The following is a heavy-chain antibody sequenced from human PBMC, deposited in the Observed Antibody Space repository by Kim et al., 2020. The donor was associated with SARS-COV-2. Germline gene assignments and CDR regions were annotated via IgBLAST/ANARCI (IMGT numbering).Heavy chain of an antibody. V-gene: IGHV4-4*07. CDR3: AREDIVVVPAAKGAYNWFDP. D-gene: IGHD2-2*01. J-gene: IGHJ5*02. CDR1: GGSISSYY. CDR2: IYTSGST. Sequence: SETLSLTCTVSGGSISSYYWSWIRQPAGKGLEWIGRIYTSGSTNYNPSLKSQVTMSVDTSKNQFSLKLSSVTAADTAVYYCAREDIVVVPAAKGAYNWFDPCGQGTLVTVAS.